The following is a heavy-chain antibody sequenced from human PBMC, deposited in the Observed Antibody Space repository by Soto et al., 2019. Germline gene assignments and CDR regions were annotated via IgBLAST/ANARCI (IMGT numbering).Heavy chain of an antibody. Sequence: QVQLQESGPGLVKPSETLSLTCTVSGGSISRYYWSWIRQPPGKGLVWIGYIYYSGSTNYNPSLKSRVTISVATSKTQFPGTLTSVTAAHPAVYFCASEVMTGTISLYYYYGMDVWGQGTTVTVSS. CDR3: ASEVMTGTISLYYYYGMDV. CDR2: IYYSGST. CDR1: GGSISRYY. V-gene: IGHV4-59*01. J-gene: IGHJ6*02. D-gene: IGHD1-7*01.